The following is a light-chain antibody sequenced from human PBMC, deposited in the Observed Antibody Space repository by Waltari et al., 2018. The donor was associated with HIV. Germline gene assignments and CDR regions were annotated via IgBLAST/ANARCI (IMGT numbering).Light chain of an antibody. V-gene: IGLV2-14*03. CDR1: SNAIGRTKS. CDR2: NVN. Sequence: QSAMTQPPSASGSPGPSITIPCTGTSNAIGRTKSVLCYQQHPGKAPKLIIYNVNRRPTGVSDRFSGSKSGNTASLTISGLQPEDEADYYCGAYTGSGNLGLFGGGTKLTVL. CDR3: GAYTGSGNLGL. J-gene: IGLJ2*01.